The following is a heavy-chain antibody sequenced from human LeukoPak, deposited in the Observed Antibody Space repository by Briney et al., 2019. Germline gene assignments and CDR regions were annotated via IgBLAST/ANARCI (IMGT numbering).Heavy chain of an antibody. CDR3: ARSAMTTVTPNDY. J-gene: IGHJ4*02. Sequence: GGSLRLSCAASGFTFSSYAMHWVRQAPGKGLEWVALISYDGSNKYYADSVKGRFTISRDNSKNTLYLQMNSRRAEDTAVYYCARSAMTTVTPNDYWGQGTLVTVSS. V-gene: IGHV3-30-3*01. CDR2: ISYDGSNK. D-gene: IGHD4-17*01. CDR1: GFTFSSYA.